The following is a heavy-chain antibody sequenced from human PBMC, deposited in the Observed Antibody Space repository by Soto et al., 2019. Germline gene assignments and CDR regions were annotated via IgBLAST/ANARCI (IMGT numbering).Heavy chain of an antibody. CDR1: GGPFNNHA. V-gene: IGHV1-69*01. Sequence: QVQLVQSGAEVKKPVSSVKVSCKTSGGPFNNHAINWVRQAPGQGLEWVGLVIPTLGTADYAQKFQGRVTMTADEVTNTAYMELSSLRSDDTGVYYCASDYGEIDAFDIWGQGTSVTVSS. D-gene: IGHD4-17*01. J-gene: IGHJ3*02. CDR2: VIPTLGTA. CDR3: ASDYGEIDAFDI.